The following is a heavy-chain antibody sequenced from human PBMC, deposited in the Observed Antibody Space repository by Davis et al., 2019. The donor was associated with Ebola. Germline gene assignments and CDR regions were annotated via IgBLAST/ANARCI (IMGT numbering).Heavy chain of an antibody. CDR2: ISSSINYI. CDR1: GFTSSINA. J-gene: IGHJ3*02. D-gene: IGHD1-1*01. V-gene: IGHV3-21*01. Sequence: GGSLRPPFLAPGFTSSINAMNWFRQAPGKGLEGVSTISSSINYIYYAESVKGRFTTSRDNAKNSLTLQMNSLGAEDTAVYYCAKGRRQLADAFHIWGQGTMVTASS. CDR3: AKGRRQLADAFHI.